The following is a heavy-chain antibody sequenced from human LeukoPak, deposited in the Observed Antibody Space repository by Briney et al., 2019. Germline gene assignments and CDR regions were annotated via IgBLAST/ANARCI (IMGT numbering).Heavy chain of an antibody. D-gene: IGHD1-26*01. CDR1: GYTFTNYG. J-gene: IGHJ5*02. CDR2: ISAYNGNT. CDR3: AREIAGATIGEINWFDP. V-gene: IGHV1-18*01. Sequence: ASVKVSCKASGYTFTNYGISWVRQAPGQGLEWMGWISAYNGNTNYAQKLQGRVTMTTDTSTSTAYMELRSLRSDDTAVYYCAREIAGATIGEINWFDPWGQGTLVTVSS.